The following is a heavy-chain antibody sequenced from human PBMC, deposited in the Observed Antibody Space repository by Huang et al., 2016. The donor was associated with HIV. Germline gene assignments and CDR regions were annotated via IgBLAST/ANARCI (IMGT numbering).Heavy chain of an antibody. CDR3: ATNNWNDSYYYFMDV. V-gene: IGHV4-39*01. Sequence: QLQLQESGPGLVKPSETLSLTCTVSGGSISSSGYYWGWLRQPPGKGLEWIGSIYHSGSTSYNPSLRSRVTIFIDTSKIQFSLKLKSVTPADTAVYYCATNNWNDSYYYFMDVWGKGTTVTVSS. D-gene: IGHD1-20*01. J-gene: IGHJ6*03. CDR1: GGSISSSGYY. CDR2: IYHSGST.